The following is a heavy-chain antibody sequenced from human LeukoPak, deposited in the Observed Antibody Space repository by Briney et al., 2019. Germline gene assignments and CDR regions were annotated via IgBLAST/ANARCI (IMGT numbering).Heavy chain of an antibody. J-gene: IGHJ4*02. CDR1: GGSISSYY. CDR2: IYYSGST. Sequence: SETLSLTCTVSGGSISSYYWSWIRQPPGKGLEWIGYIYYSGSTNYNPSLKSRVTISVDTSKNQFSLKLSSVTAADTAVYYCARRGLDYGDYGHFDYWGQGTLVTVSS. D-gene: IGHD4-17*01. CDR3: ARRGLDYGDYGHFDY. V-gene: IGHV4-59*08.